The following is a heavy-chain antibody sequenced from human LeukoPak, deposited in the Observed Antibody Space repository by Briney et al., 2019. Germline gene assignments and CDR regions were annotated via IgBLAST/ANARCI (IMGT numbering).Heavy chain of an antibody. Sequence: ASVKVSCKASGYTFTGYYMHWVRQAPGQGLEWMGWINPNSGGTNYAQKFQGRVTMTRDTSISTAYMELSRLRSDDTAVYYCARDHYGEYANYDHYYMDVWGKGTTVTVSS. CDR1: GYTFTGYY. CDR3: ARDHYGEYANYDHYYMDV. CDR2: INPNSGGT. J-gene: IGHJ6*03. D-gene: IGHD4-17*01. V-gene: IGHV1-2*02.